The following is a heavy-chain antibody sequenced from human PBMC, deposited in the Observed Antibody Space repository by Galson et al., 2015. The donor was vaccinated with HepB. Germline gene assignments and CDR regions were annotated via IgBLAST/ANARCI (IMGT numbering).Heavy chain of an antibody. J-gene: IGHJ4*02. D-gene: IGHD3-22*01. CDR3: AKDFTIILVVSPLDS. CDR2: ISHDGSNK. V-gene: IGHV3-30*18. Sequence: SLRLSCAASGFTFTNHAMHWVRQAPGKGLEWVSVISHDGSNKYYADSVKGRFTISRDNSKNTLYLQMNSLRPEDTAVYYCAKDFTIILVVSPLDSWGLGTLVTVSS. CDR1: GFTFTNHA.